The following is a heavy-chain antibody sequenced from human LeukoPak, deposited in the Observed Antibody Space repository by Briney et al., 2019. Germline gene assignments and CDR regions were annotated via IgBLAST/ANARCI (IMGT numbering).Heavy chain of an antibody. J-gene: IGHJ4*02. CDR1: VDTFTSYA. Sequence: GASVKVSCKASVDTFTSYAMHWVRQAPGQRLEWMGWINAGNGNTKYSQKFQGRVTITRDTSASTAYMELSSLRSEDTAVYYCARDRHYVWGSYYFDYWGQGTLVTVSS. CDR3: ARDRHYVWGSYYFDY. V-gene: IGHV1-3*01. D-gene: IGHD3-16*01. CDR2: INAGNGNT.